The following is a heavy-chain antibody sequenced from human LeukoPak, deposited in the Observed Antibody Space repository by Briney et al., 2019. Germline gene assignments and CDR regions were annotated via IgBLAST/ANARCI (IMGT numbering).Heavy chain of an antibody. CDR1: GGSFSGYY. D-gene: IGHD6-13*01. CDR3: ARRQQQLFVY. J-gene: IGHJ4*02. Sequence: PETLSLTCAVYGGSFSGYYRSWIRQPPGKGLEWIGEINHSGSTNYNTSLTSRITISVDTSKNQFSLTLSSVSAADTAVYYYARRQQQLFVYWGQGTLVTVSS. V-gene: IGHV4-34*01. CDR2: INHSGST.